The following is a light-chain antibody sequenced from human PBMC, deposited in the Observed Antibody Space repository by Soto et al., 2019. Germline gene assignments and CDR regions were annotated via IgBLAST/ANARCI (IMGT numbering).Light chain of an antibody. CDR3: QSSDSSNRGV. J-gene: IGLJ3*02. V-gene: IGLV6-57*04. Sequence: NFMLTQPHSVSESPGKTVTISCTRSRGSIASNYVQWYQQRPGSAPTTVIYEDNQRPSGVPDRFSGSIDSSSNSASLTTSGLKTEDEADYYWQSSDSSNRGVFGGGTKLTVL. CDR2: EDN. CDR1: RGSIASNY.